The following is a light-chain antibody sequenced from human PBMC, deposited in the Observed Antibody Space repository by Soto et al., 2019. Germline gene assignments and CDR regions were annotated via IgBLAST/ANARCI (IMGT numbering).Light chain of an antibody. Sequence: QSALTQPASVSGSPGQSITISCTGTRNDVGSYKYVSWYQQHPGKAPKLMIYEVSNRPSGVSNRFSGSKSGNTASLTISGLQAEDETDYYCFSYTSSGTYVFGTGTKVTVL. CDR3: FSYTSSGTYV. CDR1: RNDVGSYKY. V-gene: IGLV2-14*01. CDR2: EVS. J-gene: IGLJ1*01.